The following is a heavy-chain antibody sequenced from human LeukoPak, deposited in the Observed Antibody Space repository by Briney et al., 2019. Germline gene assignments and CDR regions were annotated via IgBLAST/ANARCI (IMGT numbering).Heavy chain of an antibody. CDR1: GGSISSSSYY. V-gene: IGHV4-39*01. J-gene: IGHJ5*02. CDR3: ARQGGYCSSTSCS. Sequence: SETLSLTCTVSGGSISSSSYYWGWIRQPPGKGLEWIGSIYYSGSTYYKPSLKSRVTISVDTSKNQFSLKLSSVTAADTAVYYCARQGGYCSSTSCSWGQGTLVTVSS. CDR2: IYYSGST. D-gene: IGHD2-2*01.